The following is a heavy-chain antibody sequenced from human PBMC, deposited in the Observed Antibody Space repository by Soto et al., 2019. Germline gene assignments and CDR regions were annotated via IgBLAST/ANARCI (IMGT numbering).Heavy chain of an antibody. CDR2: INAGNGNT. J-gene: IGHJ6*02. CDR1: GYTFTSYA. CDR3: ASGDIVVVPATAYYYYGMDV. D-gene: IGHD2-2*01. Sequence: GASVKVSCKASGYTFTSYAMHWVRQAPGQRLEWMGWINAGNGNTKYSQKFQGRVTITRDTSTSTAYMELRSLRSDDTAVYYCASGDIVVVPATAYYYYGMDVWGQGTTVTVSS. V-gene: IGHV1-3*01.